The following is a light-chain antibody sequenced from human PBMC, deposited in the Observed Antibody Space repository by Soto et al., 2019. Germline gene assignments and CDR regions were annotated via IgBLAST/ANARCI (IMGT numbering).Light chain of an antibody. J-gene: IGLJ1*01. CDR2: EVI. CDR3: SSYTRSRTLV. V-gene: IGLV2-14*01. Sequence: QSVLTQPASVSGSPGQSITISCTGTSSDVGAFDYVSWYQHHPGKAPKVMMYEVINRPSGVSNRFSGSKSGSTASLTISGLQAEDEADYYCSSYTRSRTLVFGSGTKVTVL. CDR1: SSDVGAFDY.